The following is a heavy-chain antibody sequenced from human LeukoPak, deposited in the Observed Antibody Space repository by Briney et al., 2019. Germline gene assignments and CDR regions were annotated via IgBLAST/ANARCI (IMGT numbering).Heavy chain of an antibody. Sequence: GGSLRLSCTASGFTFSAYAMMWVRQAPGKGPEWVSAIRGGGTSEFYTDSVKGRFRISRDNSKDTLFLQMNSLRAEDTAVYYCARDPNGDYIGAFDMWGPGTMVTVSS. D-gene: IGHD4-17*01. CDR3: ARDPNGDYIGAFDM. CDR2: IRGGGTSE. CDR1: GFTFSAYA. J-gene: IGHJ3*02. V-gene: IGHV3-23*01.